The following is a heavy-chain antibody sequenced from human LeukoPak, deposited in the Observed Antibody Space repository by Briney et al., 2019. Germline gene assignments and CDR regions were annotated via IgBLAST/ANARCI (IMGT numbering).Heavy chain of an antibody. D-gene: IGHD1-26*01. Sequence: ASVKVSFKASGGTVSIYAISWVRQAPGQGLGLMGGIILIFGTANYAQKFQGRGTITAVDSTSTAYMQLRSLRSEDTAVYYCARWYSGSYYGYFQHWGQGTLVTVYS. CDR1: GGTVSIYA. J-gene: IGHJ1*01. CDR2: IILIFGTA. CDR3: ARWYSGSYYGYFQH. V-gene: IGHV1-69*13.